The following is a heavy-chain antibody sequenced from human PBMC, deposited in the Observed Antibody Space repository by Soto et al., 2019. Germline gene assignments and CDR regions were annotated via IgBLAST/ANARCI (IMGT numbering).Heavy chain of an antibody. CDR3: ARDRLGATGDY. D-gene: IGHD1-26*01. J-gene: IGHJ4*02. CDR2: ISAYNANT. CDR1: GYTFTSYG. V-gene: IGHV1-18*01. Sequence: ASVKVSCKASGYTFTSYGISWVRQAPGQGLEWMGWISAYNANTNYAQKLQGRVTMTTDTSTSTSYMELRSLRSDDTAVYFCARDRLGATGDYWGQGTLVTVSS.